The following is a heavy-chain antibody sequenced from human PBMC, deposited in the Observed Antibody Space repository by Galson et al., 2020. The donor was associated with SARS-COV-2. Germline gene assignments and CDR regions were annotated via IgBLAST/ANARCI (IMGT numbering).Heavy chain of an antibody. CDR1: GYTLTGYY. CDR2: INPNRGDT. V-gene: IGHV1-2*02. D-gene: IGHD1-26*01. J-gene: IGHJ4*02. CDR3: ARGEVSGTFVH. Sequence: GASVKVSCKASGYTLTGYYIYWVRQAPGQGLEWMGWINPNRGDTNYTQKLQGRVTMTRDTSINTAYMELSRLRSDDTAIYFCARGEVSGTFVHWGQGTLVTVSS.